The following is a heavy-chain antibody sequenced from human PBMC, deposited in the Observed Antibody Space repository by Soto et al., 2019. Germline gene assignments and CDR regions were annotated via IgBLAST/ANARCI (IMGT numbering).Heavy chain of an antibody. CDR3: ARYNAASGTYYFDF. J-gene: IGHJ4*02. Sequence: SETLSLTCSVSGDSISSYYWSWIRQPPGKGLEWIGYMYNTGSANYNPSLKSRVTISVDISKSQFSLRLTSVTAADTSVYYCARYNAASGTYYFDFWGQGALVTVSS. V-gene: IGHV4-59*12. CDR2: MYNTGSA. CDR1: GDSISSYY. D-gene: IGHD6-13*01.